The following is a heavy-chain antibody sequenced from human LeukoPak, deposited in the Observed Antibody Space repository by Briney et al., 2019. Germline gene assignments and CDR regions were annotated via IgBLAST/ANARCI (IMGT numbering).Heavy chain of an antibody. CDR1: GFTFSSYG. Sequence: GRSLRLSCAASGFTFSSYGMHWVRQAPGKGLEWVAVISYDGSNKYYADSVKGRFTISRDNSKNTLYLQMNSLRAEDTAVYYCAKDQGDYDFWSGYYNYYYYGMDVWGQGTTLTVSS. J-gene: IGHJ6*02. CDR3: AKDQGDYDFWSGYYNYYYYGMDV. CDR2: ISYDGSNK. D-gene: IGHD3-3*01. V-gene: IGHV3-30*18.